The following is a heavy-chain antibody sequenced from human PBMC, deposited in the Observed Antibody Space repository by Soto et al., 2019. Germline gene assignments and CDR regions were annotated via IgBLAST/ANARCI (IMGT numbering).Heavy chain of an antibody. D-gene: IGHD3-3*01. CDR1: GFPFSSYS. CDR2: ISSSSSTI. V-gene: IGHV3-48*02. Sequence: GGSLRLSCAASGFPFSSYSMNWVRQAPGKGLEWVSYISSSSSTIYYADSVKGRFTISRDNAKNSLYLQMNSLRDEDTAVYYCASRKPPITIFGVVIAYGMDVWGQGTTVTVSS. J-gene: IGHJ6*02. CDR3: ASRKPPITIFGVVIAYGMDV.